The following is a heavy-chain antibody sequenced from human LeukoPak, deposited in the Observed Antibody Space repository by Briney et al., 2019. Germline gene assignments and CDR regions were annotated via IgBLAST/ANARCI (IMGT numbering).Heavy chain of an antibody. D-gene: IGHD3-3*01. CDR1: GFTFSNYA. V-gene: IGHV3-23*01. CDR3: AKDLGPDLLRFLEWTGAS. J-gene: IGHJ4*02. CDR2: ISGSGAGT. Sequence: GGSLRLSCAASGFTFSNYAMSWVRQPPGKGLEWVSGISGSGAGTYYADSVKDRFTISRDNSKNTLYLQMNSLRAEDTAVYYCAKDLGPDLLRFLEWTGASWGQGTLVTVSS.